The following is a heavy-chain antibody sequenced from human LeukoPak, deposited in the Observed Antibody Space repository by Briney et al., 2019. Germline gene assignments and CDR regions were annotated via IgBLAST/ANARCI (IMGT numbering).Heavy chain of an antibody. D-gene: IGHD4-23*01. CDR2: ISSSSGTI. J-gene: IGHJ5*02. CDR3: VRDRAGGNSVWFDP. V-gene: IGHV3-48*02. CDR1: GFTFSSYS. Sequence: GGSLRLSCAASGFTFSSYSMDWIRQAPGKGLEWVSFISSSSGTIYYADSVKGRFTIFRDNAKNSLFLQMNSLRDEGTAVYYCVRDRAGGNSVWFDPWGQGTLVTVSS.